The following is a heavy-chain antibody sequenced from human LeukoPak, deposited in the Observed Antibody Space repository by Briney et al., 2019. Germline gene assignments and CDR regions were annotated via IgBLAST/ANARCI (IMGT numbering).Heavy chain of an antibody. Sequence: SETLSLTCAVYGGSFSGYYWSWIRQPPGKGLEWIGEINHSGSTNYNPSLKSRVTISVDTSKNQFSLKLSSVTAADTAVYYCASVGYSSPNYYMDVRGKGTTVTVSS. CDR1: GGSFSGYY. J-gene: IGHJ6*03. V-gene: IGHV4-34*01. CDR2: INHSGST. D-gene: IGHD6-13*01. CDR3: ASVGYSSPNYYMDV.